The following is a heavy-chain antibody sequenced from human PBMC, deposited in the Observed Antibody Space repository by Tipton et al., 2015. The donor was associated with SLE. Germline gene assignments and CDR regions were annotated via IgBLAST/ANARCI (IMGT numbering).Heavy chain of an antibody. CDR3: VRLRSKVLIDY. D-gene: IGHD2-8*01. CDR1: GVSISSDYW. CDR2: IFHTGFV. J-gene: IGHJ4*02. V-gene: IGHV4-4*02. Sequence: TLSLTCAVSGVSISSDYWWTWIRQAPGKGLEWLGDIFHTGFVTYNPSLGSRVTISVDNANQFSLRLSSVTAADTAVYYCVRLRSKVLIDYWGQGTLVTVSS.